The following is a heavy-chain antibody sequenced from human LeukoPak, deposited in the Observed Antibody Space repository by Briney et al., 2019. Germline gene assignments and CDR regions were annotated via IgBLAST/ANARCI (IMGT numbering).Heavy chain of an antibody. CDR2: INPNSGGT. D-gene: IGHD3-3*01. Sequence: ASVKVSCKASGYTFTGYYMHWVRQAPGQGLGWMGWINPNSGGTNYAQKFQGRVTMTRDTSISTAYMELSRLRSDDTAVYYCARGGLAIFGVVARGGDYWGQGTLVTVSS. J-gene: IGHJ4*02. CDR3: ARGGLAIFGVVARGGDY. V-gene: IGHV1-2*02. CDR1: GYTFTGYY.